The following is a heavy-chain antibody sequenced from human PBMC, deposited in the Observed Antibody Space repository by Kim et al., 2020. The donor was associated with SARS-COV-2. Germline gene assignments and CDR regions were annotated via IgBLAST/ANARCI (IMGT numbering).Heavy chain of an antibody. V-gene: IGHV3-74*01. Sequence: GGSLRLSCAASRFTFSSYGMRWVRQAPGKGLEWVSGVNSDGSSTSYADSVKGRFTISRDNARNTLYLQMNSLRAEDTAVYYCASLSTDDYWDQFDYWGQG. CDR3: ASLSTDDYWDQFDY. CDR2: VNSDGSST. D-gene: IGHD4-17*01. CDR1: RFTFSSYG. J-gene: IGHJ4*02.